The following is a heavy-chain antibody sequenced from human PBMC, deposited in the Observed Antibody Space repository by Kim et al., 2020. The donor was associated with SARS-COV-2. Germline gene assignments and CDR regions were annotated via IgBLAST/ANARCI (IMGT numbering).Heavy chain of an antibody. CDR2: IVVGSGNT. CDR1: GFTFTSSA. V-gene: IGHV1-58*01. CDR3: AADASITMVQGVIIPYYFDY. J-gene: IGHJ4*02. Sequence: SVKVSCKASGFTFTSSAVQWVRQARGQRLEWIGWIVVGSGNTNYAQKFQERVTITRDMSTSTAYMELSSLRSEDTAVYYCAADASITMVQGVIIPYYFDYWGQGTLVTVSS. D-gene: IGHD3-10*01.